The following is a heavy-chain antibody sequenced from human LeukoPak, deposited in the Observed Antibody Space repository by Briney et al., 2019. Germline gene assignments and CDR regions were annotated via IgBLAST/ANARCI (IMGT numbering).Heavy chain of an antibody. D-gene: IGHD3-22*01. CDR3: AKDGRITMIVVAFQH. Sequence: PGGSLRLSCAASGFTFSSYGMHWVRQAPGKGLEGVAFIRYDGSNKYYADSVKGRFTISRDNSKNTLYLQMNSLRAEDTAVYYCAKDGRITMIVVAFQHWGQGTLVTVSS. J-gene: IGHJ1*01. CDR1: GFTFSSYG. CDR2: IRYDGSNK. V-gene: IGHV3-30*02.